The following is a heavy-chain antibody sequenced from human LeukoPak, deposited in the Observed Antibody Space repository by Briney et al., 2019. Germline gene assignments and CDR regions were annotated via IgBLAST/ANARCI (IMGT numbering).Heavy chain of an antibody. Sequence: GGSLRLSCVASGLTSSNYWMYWVRRAPGKGLEGVANIKPDGSGESYADSVKGRFTIFKDNAENSLFLQMNSLRPEDTAVYYCGAGNGIDYWGQGALVTVSS. CDR2: IKPDGSGE. CDR1: GLTSSNYW. J-gene: IGHJ4*02. V-gene: IGHV3-7*03. D-gene: IGHD2-8*01. CDR3: GAGNGIDY.